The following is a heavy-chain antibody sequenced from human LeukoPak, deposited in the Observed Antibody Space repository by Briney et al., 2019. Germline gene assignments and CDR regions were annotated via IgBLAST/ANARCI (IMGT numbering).Heavy chain of an antibody. V-gene: IGHV4-61*02. J-gene: IGHJ5*02. Sequence: SETLSLTCTVSGGSISSGSYYWSWIRQPAGKGLEWIGRIYTSGSTNYNPSLKSRVTISVDTSKNQFSLKLSSVTAADTAVYYCARVIVGATYWFDPWGQGTLVTVSS. CDR1: GGSISSGSYY. CDR2: IYTSGST. D-gene: IGHD1-26*01. CDR3: ARVIVGATYWFDP.